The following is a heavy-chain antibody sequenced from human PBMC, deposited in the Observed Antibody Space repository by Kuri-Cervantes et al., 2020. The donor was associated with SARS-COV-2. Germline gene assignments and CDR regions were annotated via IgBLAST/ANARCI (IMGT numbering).Heavy chain of an antibody. J-gene: IGHJ6*02. Sequence: SETLSLTCTVSGGSISSYYWSWIRQPPGKGLEWIGYIYYSGSTNYNPSLKSRVTISVDTSKNQFSLKLSSVTAADTAVYYCAREGIAVAGHYYGMDVWGQGTTVTVSS. CDR1: GGSISSYY. CDR3: AREGIAVAGHYYGMDV. CDR2: IYYSGST. D-gene: IGHD6-19*01. V-gene: IGHV4-59*01.